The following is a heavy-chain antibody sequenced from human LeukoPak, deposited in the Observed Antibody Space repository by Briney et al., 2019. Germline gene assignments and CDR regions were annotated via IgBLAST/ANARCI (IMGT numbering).Heavy chain of an antibody. D-gene: IGHD1-26*01. V-gene: IGHV1-2*02. Sequence: ASVKVSCKASGYIFTGYYMHWVRQAPGQGLEWMGWINPNSGGTNYAQKFQGRVTMTRDTSISTAYMELSRLRSDDTAVYYCARGGGATTGGRYFDYWGQGTLVTVSS. J-gene: IGHJ4*02. CDR1: GYIFTGYY. CDR3: ARGGGATTGGRYFDY. CDR2: INPNSGGT.